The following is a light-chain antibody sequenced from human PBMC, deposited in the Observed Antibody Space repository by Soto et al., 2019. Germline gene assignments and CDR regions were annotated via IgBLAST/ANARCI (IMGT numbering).Light chain of an antibody. Sequence: EIVLTQSPATLSLSPGERATLSCRASQSVSGYLAWYQQKSGQAPRLLSYDVSKRATGIPARFSGSGSGTDFTLTISSLEPEDFAVYYCQRRCDWPPVIFGQGTTLEIK. J-gene: IGKJ2*01. V-gene: IGKV3-11*01. CDR3: QRRCDWPPVI. CDR1: QSVSGY. CDR2: DVS.